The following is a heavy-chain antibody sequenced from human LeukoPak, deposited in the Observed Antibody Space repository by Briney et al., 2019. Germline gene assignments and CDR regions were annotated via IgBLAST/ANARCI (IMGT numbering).Heavy chain of an antibody. CDR3: TRAYWIGFHFDS. CDR2: IYYSGTT. CDR1: GGSISSGDYF. D-gene: IGHD3-3*01. Sequence: SETLSLTCSVSGGSISSGDYFWIWIRQPPGKGLEYIGYIYYSGTTYYNPSLKSRITMSVDMSANQFSLRLTSVSAADTAVYYCTRAYWIGFHFDSWGQGILVSVSS. J-gene: IGHJ4*02. V-gene: IGHV4-30-4*01.